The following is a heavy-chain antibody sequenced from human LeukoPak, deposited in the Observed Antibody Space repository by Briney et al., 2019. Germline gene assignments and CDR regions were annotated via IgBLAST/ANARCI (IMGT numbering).Heavy chain of an antibody. D-gene: IGHD3-10*01. CDR2: ISWDGGST. J-gene: IGHJ4*02. V-gene: IGHV3-43D*03. CDR3: AKAVSAYSSATHYFDS. CDR1: GFTFDDYV. Sequence: GGSLRLSCAASGFTFDDYVMHWVRQAPGKGLEWVSLISWDGGSTYYVDSVKGRFTISRDNSKNSLYLQMNSLRAEDTAFYYCAKAVSAYSSATHYFDSWGQGTLVTVSS.